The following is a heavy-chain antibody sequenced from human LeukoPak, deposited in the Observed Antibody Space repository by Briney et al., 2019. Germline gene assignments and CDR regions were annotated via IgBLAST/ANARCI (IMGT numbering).Heavy chain of an antibody. CDR3: AKDKDTPATAQPQRGYFES. Sequence: PGGSLRLSCAASGFIFSSYWMTWVRQAPGKGLEWVANIKQTGSENSYVDSVKGRFTISRDNAKNSLFLQINSLRAEDTAVYFCAKDKDTPATAQPQRGYFESWGQGTLVTVSS. CDR1: GFIFSSYW. D-gene: IGHD2-15*01. V-gene: IGHV3-7*01. CDR2: IKQTGSEN. J-gene: IGHJ4*02.